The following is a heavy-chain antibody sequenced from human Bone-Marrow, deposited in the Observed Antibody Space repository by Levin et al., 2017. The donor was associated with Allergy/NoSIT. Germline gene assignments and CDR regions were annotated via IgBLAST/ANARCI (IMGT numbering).Heavy chain of an antibody. Sequence: GGSLRLSCAASGFTFNYYAMHWVRQAPGKGLEWVAVISSDGSTKYYADSVKGRFTVSRDNSKNTLYLQVNSLRAEDTAVYYCATSSGWYLGGNYWGQGTLVTVSS. D-gene: IGHD6-19*01. J-gene: IGHJ4*02. CDR1: GFTFNYYA. CDR2: ISSDGSTK. V-gene: IGHV3-30*04. CDR3: ATSSGWYLGGNY.